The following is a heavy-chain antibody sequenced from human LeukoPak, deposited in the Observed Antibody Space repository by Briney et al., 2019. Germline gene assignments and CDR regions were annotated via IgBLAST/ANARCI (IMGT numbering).Heavy chain of an antibody. CDR3: ARGRYTFDY. J-gene: IGHJ4*02. V-gene: IGHV4-39*07. D-gene: IGHD1-1*01. CDR2: IYYSGNT. CDR1: GGSIRSSSYY. Sequence: SETLSLTCTVSGGSIRSSSYYWGWIRQPPGKGLEWIGSIYYSGNTYYSPSLKSRVTISVDTSKNQFSLKLSSVTAADTAVYYCARGRYTFDYWGQGTLVTVSS.